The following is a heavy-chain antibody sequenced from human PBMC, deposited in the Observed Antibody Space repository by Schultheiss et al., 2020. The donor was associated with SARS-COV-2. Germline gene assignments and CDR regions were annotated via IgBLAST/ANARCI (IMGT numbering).Heavy chain of an antibody. CDR3: ATSGGSGSYYKKYNWFDP. J-gene: IGHJ5*02. CDR2: VYFIGST. V-gene: IGHV4-59*01. CDR1: GGSISSYY. D-gene: IGHD3-10*01. Sequence: SETLSLTCTVSGGSISSYYWSWIRQPPGRGLEWVGCVYFIGSTNYNPSLKSRVTISIDTSKNQFSLKLTSVTAADTAVYYCATSGGSGSYYKKYNWFDPWGQGTLVTVSS.